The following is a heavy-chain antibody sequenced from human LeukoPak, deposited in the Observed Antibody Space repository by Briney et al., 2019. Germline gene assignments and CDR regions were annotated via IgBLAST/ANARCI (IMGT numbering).Heavy chain of an antibody. CDR2: ISYDGSNK. CDR1: GFTFSSYA. V-gene: IGHV3-30-3*01. J-gene: IGHJ4*02. D-gene: IGHD5-12*01. Sequence: GGSLRLSCAASGFTFSSYAMHWVRQAPGKGLECVALISYDGSNKYYADSVKGRFTISRDNSKNTLYLQMNSLRAEDTAVYYCARESGYETYWGQGTLVTVSS. CDR3: ARESGYETY.